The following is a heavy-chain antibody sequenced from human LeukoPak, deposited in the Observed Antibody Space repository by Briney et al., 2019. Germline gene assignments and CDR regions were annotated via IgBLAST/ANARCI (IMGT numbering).Heavy chain of an antibody. J-gene: IGHJ4*02. CDR2: ISGSGGRT. CDR3: AKADTGGRFRDY. CDR1: AFTFSSYW. D-gene: IGHD2-15*01. V-gene: IGHV3-23*01. Sequence: GGSLTLSCAASAFTFSSYWMHWVRQAPGKGLEWVSGISGSGGRTYYADSVKGRFTISRDNSKNTLYLQMNSLTAEDTAVYYCAKADTGGRFRDYWGQGTLVTVSS.